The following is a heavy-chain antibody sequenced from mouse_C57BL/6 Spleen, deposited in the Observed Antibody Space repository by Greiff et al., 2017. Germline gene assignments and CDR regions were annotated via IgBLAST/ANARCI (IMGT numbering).Heavy chain of an antibody. J-gene: IGHJ2*01. CDR1: GYTFTSYG. CDR3: ARGAD. Sequence: VKLVESGAELARPGASVKLSCKASGYTFTSYGISWVKQRTGQGLEWIGEIYPRSGNTYYNEKFKGKATLTADKSSSTAYMELRSLTSDDSAVYFCARGADWGQGTTLTVSS. CDR2: IYPRSGNT. V-gene: IGHV1-81*01.